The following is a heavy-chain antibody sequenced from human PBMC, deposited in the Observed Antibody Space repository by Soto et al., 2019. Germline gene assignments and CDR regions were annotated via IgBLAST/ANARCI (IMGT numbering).Heavy chain of an antibody. CDR1: GGSISSYY. J-gene: IGHJ4*02. D-gene: IGHD3-22*01. V-gene: IGHV4-59*01. Sequence: SETLSLTCTVSGGSISSYYWSWIRQPPGKGLEWIGYIYFRGTTNYNPSLKSRVTMSAATSKNQFSLKLNSVTAADTAVYYCARMNYYDTSGYPFDYWGQGMMLTVSS. CDR2: IYFRGTT. CDR3: ARMNYYDTSGYPFDY.